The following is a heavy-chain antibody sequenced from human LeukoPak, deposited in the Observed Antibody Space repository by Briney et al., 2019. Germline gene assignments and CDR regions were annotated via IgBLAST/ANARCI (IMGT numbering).Heavy chain of an antibody. V-gene: IGHV4-59*12. CDR2: IYYSGST. J-gene: IGHJ3*02. CDR3: AREPAVIGDAFDI. D-gene: IGHD2-21*01. CDR1: GGSISSYY. Sequence: SETLSLTCTVSGGSISSYYWSWIRQPPGKGLEWIGYIYYSGSTNYNPSLKSRVTISVDTSKNQFSLKLSSVTAADTAVYYCAREPAVIGDAFDIWGQGTMVTVSS.